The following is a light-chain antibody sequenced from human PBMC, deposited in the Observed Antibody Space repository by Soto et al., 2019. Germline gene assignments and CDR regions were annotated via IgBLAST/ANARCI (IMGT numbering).Light chain of an antibody. CDR2: EVN. V-gene: IGLV2-8*01. CDR3: SAYAGLINAL. J-gene: IGLJ2*01. Sequence: QSVLSQPPSASGSPGQSVTISCTGTSSDVGGYKYVSWYQQKSGKAPKLIIYEVNERPSGVPDRFSGSKSDNTASLTVSGLQAEDEADYYCSAYAGLINALFGGGTKLTVL. CDR1: SSDVGGYKY.